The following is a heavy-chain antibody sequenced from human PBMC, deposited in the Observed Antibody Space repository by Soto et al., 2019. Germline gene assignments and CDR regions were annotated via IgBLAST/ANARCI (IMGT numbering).Heavy chain of an antibody. V-gene: IGHV1-2*02. D-gene: IGHD2-2*01. CDR1: GYTFTGYY. CDR2: INPNSGGT. J-gene: IGHJ6*02. Sequence: ASVKVSCKASGYTFTGYYMHWVRQAPGQGLEWMGWINPNSGGTNYAQKFQGRVTMTRDTSISTAYMELSRLRSDDTAVYYCAREGCSSTSCLYGMDVWGQGTTVTVSS. CDR3: AREGCSSTSCLYGMDV.